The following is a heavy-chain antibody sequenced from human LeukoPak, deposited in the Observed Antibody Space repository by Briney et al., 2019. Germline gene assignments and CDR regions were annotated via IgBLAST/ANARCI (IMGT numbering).Heavy chain of an antibody. Sequence: KPGGSLRLSCAASGFTFGSYSMNWVRQAPGKGLEWVSSISSSSSYIYYADSMKGRFTISRDNAKNSLYLQMNSLRADDTAVYHCARQETSSYNGAFDIWGQGTMVTVSS. CDR1: GFTFGSYS. J-gene: IGHJ3*02. CDR3: ARQETSSYNGAFDI. D-gene: IGHD1-26*01. V-gene: IGHV3-21*01. CDR2: ISSSSSYI.